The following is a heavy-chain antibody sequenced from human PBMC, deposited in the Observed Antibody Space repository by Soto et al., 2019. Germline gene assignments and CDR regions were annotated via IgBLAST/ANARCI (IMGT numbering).Heavy chain of an antibody. J-gene: IGHJ5*02. D-gene: IGHD3-10*01. Sequence: QALWITCGSSGDHLASNDAVWPWLRQSRSRGLEWLGRTYYRSKWYYDYAGSVRSRIIINPDTSTNQFSLHLDSVTPEDTAIYYCAREVVMIRGIRNWFDPWRQGTLVTVSS. CDR2: TYYRSKWYY. CDR3: AREVVMIRGIRNWFDP. V-gene: IGHV6-1*01. CDR1: GDHLASNDAV.